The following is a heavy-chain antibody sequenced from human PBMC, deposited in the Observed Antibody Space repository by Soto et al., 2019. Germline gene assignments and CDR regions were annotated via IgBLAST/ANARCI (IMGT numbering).Heavy chain of an antibody. CDR3: ARVTLAVAAFDP. CDR2: IIPIFGTA. J-gene: IGHJ5*02. CDR1: GGTFSSYA. V-gene: IGHV1-69*13. D-gene: IGHD6-19*01. Sequence: ASVKVSCKASGGTFSSYAISWVRQAPGQGLEWMGGIIPIFGTANYAQKFQGRVTITADESTSTAYMELSSLRFEDTAVYYCARVTLAVAAFDPWGQGTLVTVSS.